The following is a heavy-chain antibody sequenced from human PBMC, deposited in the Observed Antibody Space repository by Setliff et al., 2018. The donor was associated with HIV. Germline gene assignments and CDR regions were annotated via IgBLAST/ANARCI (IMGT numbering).Heavy chain of an antibody. V-gene: IGHV1-3*01. CDR1: GYTFKTYG. D-gene: IGHD5-12*01. J-gene: IGHJ4*02. CDR2: ISAYNGNT. Sequence: ASVKVSCKASGYTFKTYGMHWVRQAPGQSLEWMAWISAYNGNTNYAQKLQGRVTITRDTSASTAYMELSSLRSEDTAVYYCARSAHDSETGYWGQGTLVTVSS. CDR3: ARSAHDSETGY.